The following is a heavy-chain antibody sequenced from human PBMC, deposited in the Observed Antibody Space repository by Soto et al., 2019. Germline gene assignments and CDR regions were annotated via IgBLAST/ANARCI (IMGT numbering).Heavy chain of an antibody. CDR1: GGSINSGGYY. CDR3: VCGRGYSYQNYVDL. Sequence: QVHLQESGPRLVKPSQTLSLTCTVSGGSINSGGYYWTWIRQHPEKGLEWLGNIDHSGTTYYNPSLRSRLSISLDTSQNLFSLQVTSMTAADTAVYFCVCGRGYSYQNYVDLWGQGSLVTVSS. CDR2: IDHSGTT. D-gene: IGHD5-18*01. J-gene: IGHJ5*02. V-gene: IGHV4-31*03.